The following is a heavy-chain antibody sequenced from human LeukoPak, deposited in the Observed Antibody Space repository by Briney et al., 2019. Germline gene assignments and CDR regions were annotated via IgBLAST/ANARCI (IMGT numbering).Heavy chain of an antibody. D-gene: IGHD4-17*01. CDR2: ISSSSSYT. CDR1: GFTVSSNY. CDR3: ARDWPYGDHPPGMDV. J-gene: IGHJ6*02. V-gene: IGHV3-11*05. Sequence: GGSLRLSCAASGFTVSSNYMSWVRQAPGKGLEWVSYISSSSSYTNYADSVKGRFTISRDNAKNSLYLQMNSLRAEDTAVYYCARDWPYGDHPPGMDVWGQGTTVTVSS.